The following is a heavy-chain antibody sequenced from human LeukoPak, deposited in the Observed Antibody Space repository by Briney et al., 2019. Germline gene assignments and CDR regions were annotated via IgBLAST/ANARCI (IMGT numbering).Heavy chain of an antibody. CDR1: GYTFTSYY. V-gene: IGHV1-18*04. CDR3: ARVVDIVATIEEADNWFDP. CDR2: ISAYNGNT. J-gene: IGHJ5*02. Sequence: ASVKVSCKASGYTFTSYYMHWVRQAPGQGLEWMGWISAYNGNTNYAQKLQGRVTMTTDTSTSTAYMELRSLRSDDTAVYYCARVVDIVATIEEADNWFDPWGQGTLVTVSS. D-gene: IGHD5-12*01.